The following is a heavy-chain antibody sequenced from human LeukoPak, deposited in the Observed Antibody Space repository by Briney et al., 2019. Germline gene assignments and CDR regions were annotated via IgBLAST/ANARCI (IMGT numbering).Heavy chain of an antibody. J-gene: IGHJ3*02. D-gene: IGHD3-22*01. V-gene: IGHV4-59*01. CDR2: IYYSGST. Sequence: PSETLSLTCTVSGGSISSYYWSWIRQPPGKGLEWIGYIYYSGSTNYNPSLKSRVTISVDTSKNQFSLKLSSVTAADTAVYYCARCGYSHDAFDIWGQGTMVTVSS. CDR3: ARCGYSHDAFDI. CDR1: GGSISSYY.